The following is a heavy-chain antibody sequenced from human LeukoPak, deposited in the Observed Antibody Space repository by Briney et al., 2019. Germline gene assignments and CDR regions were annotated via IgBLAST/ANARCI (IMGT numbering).Heavy chain of an antibody. J-gene: IGHJ4*02. CDR3: ARSLDYYDSSGSQGQIDY. D-gene: IGHD3-22*01. CDR1: GGTFSSYT. Sequence: GSSVKVSCKASGGTFSSYTISWVRQAPGQGLEWMGRIIPILGIANYAQKFQSRVTITADKSTSTAYMELSGLRSEDTAVYYCARSLDYYDSSGSQGQIDYWGQGTLVTVSS. CDR2: IIPILGIA. V-gene: IGHV1-69*02.